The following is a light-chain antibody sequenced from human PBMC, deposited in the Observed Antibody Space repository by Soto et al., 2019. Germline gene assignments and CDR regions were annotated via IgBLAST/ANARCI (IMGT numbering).Light chain of an antibody. Sequence: QSALPQPPSVSGSPGQSVTISCTGTSGDVGSYNYVSWYQQHPGKAPKLMIYDVSKRPSGVPDRFSGSKSGNTASLTISGLQAEDEADYSCCSYAGTDYFFGTGTKLTVL. CDR2: DVS. CDR1: SGDVGSYNY. J-gene: IGLJ1*01. V-gene: IGLV2-11*01. CDR3: CSYAGTDYF.